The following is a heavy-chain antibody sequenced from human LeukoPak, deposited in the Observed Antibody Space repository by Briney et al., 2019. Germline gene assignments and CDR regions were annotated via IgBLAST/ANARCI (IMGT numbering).Heavy chain of an antibody. J-gene: IGHJ4*02. Sequence: GASVKVSCKASGYTFTGYSIYWVRQAPGQGLEWMGGINPNSGDTNFAQKFQGKVTMTRDTSISTAYMESSGLRSDDTAIYYCARGYVWIEMGLGYWGQGTLVTVSS. CDR1: GYTFTGYS. D-gene: IGHD3/OR15-3a*01. V-gene: IGHV1-2*02. CDR2: INPNSGDT. CDR3: ARGYVWIEMGLGY.